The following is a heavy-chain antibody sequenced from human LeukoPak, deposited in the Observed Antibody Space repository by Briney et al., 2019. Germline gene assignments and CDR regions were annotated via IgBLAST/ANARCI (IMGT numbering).Heavy chain of an antibody. J-gene: IGHJ4*02. V-gene: IGHV4-59*01. Sequence: SETLSLTCTVSGGSISSYYWSWIRQPPGKGLEWIGYIYYSGSTNYNPSLKSRVTISVDTSKNQFSLKLSSVTAADTAVYYCARGGIFGGPYDYWGQGTLVTVSS. CDR3: ARGGIFGGPYDY. CDR1: GGSISSYY. D-gene: IGHD3-3*01. CDR2: IYYSGST.